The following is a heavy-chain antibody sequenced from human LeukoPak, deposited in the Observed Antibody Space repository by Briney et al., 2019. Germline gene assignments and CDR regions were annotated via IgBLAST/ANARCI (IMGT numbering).Heavy chain of an antibody. D-gene: IGHD6-19*01. CDR1: GGSISSGSYY. Sequence: SQTLSLTCTVSGGSISSGSYYWSWIRQPAGKGLEWIGRIYTSGSTNYSPSLKSRVTISVDTSKNQFSLKLSSETAADTAVYYCARDKGWDAFDIWGQGTMVTVSS. CDR3: ARDKGWDAFDI. J-gene: IGHJ3*02. V-gene: IGHV4-61*02. CDR2: IYTSGST.